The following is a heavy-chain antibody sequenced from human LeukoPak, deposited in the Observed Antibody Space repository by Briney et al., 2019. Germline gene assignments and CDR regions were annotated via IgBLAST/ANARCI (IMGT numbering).Heavy chain of an antibody. CDR3: ARRDSSGYYSWFDP. Sequence: PSETLSLTCTVSGDSINIGTYYWSWIRQPPGKGLEWIGYVYYSGSTNYNPSLKSRVTISVDTSKNQFSLKLSSVTAADTAVYYCARRDSSGYYSWFDPWGQGTLVTVSS. CDR1: GDSINIGTYY. D-gene: IGHD3-22*01. V-gene: IGHV4-61*01. CDR2: VYYSGST. J-gene: IGHJ5*02.